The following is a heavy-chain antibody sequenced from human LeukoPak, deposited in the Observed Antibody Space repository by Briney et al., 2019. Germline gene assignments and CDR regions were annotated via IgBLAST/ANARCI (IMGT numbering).Heavy chain of an antibody. D-gene: IGHD4-17*01. J-gene: IGHJ4*02. Sequence: SLXXSXAASGFTFSSYAMSWVRQAPGKGLEWASAISGSGGSTYYADSVKGRFTISRDNSKNTLYLQMNSLRAEDTAVYYCARPYGDHDYWGQGTLVTVSS. CDR2: ISGSGGST. CDR1: GFTFSSYA. V-gene: IGHV3-23*01. CDR3: ARPYGDHDY.